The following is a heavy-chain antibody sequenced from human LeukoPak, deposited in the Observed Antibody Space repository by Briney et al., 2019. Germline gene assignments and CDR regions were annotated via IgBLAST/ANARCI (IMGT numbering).Heavy chain of an antibody. J-gene: IGHJ5*02. Sequence: ASVKVSCKASGYTFTGYYMHWVRQAPGQGLEWMGWISAYNGNTNYAQKLQGRVTMTTDTSTSTAYMELRSLRSDDTAVYYCARGIGDYSWFDPWGQGTLVTVSS. CDR1: GYTFTGYY. CDR2: ISAYNGNT. D-gene: IGHD4-17*01. V-gene: IGHV1-18*04. CDR3: ARGIGDYSWFDP.